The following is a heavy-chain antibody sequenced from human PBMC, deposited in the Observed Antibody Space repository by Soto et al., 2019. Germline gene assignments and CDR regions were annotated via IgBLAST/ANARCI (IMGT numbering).Heavy chain of an antibody. D-gene: IGHD2-15*01. CDR2: IYYSGDT. J-gene: IGHJ6*02. Sequence: SETLSLTCTVSGGSISGDSFYWAWIRQPPGKGLEWIGIIYYSGDTYYNPSLAGRLTMSVDTSNQFSLTLRSVTAADTALYYCARNQPQRYCSGGTCRPAYGMDVWGQGTTVTVS. CDR1: GGSISGDSFY. V-gene: IGHV4-39*01. CDR3: ARNQPQRYCSGGTCRPAYGMDV.